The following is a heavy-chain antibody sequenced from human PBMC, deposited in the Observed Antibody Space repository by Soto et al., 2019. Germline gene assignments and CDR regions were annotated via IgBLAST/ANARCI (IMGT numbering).Heavy chain of an antibody. CDR2: ISGGGGSI. CDR3: AKSGFSNDWYPDY. D-gene: IGHD6-19*01. J-gene: IGHJ4*02. Sequence: PGGSLRLSCAASGFTFSNYALNWVRQAPGKGLEWVSGISGGGGSIDYADSVKGRFTISRDSSKNTLYLQMSSLRAEDTAVYYCAKSGFSNDWYPDYWGQGTLVTVSS. CDR1: GFTFSNYA. V-gene: IGHV3-23*01.